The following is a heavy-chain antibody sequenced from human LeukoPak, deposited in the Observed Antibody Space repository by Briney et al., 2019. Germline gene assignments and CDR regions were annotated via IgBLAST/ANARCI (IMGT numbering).Heavy chain of an antibody. J-gene: IGHJ4*02. D-gene: IGHD3-16*01. Sequence: PGGSLRLSCAASGFTFTNHDMSWVRQAPGKRLESCSTISDSGHSTSYADSVKGRFTISRDNSKNTLYPQMNSLRAEDTALYYCATGEFYFDFWGQGTLVTVSS. CDR1: GFTFTNHD. CDR2: ISDSGHST. CDR3: ATGEFYFDF. V-gene: IGHV3-23*01.